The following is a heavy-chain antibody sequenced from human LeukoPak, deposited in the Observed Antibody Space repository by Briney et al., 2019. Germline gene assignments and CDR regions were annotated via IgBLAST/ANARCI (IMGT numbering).Heavy chain of an antibody. J-gene: IGHJ4*02. D-gene: IGHD5-12*01. V-gene: IGHV3-21*01. Sequence: PGGSLRLSCAASGFTFSSYSMNWVRQAPGKGLEWVSSISSSSSYIYYADSVKGRFTISRDNAKNSLYLQMNSLRAEDTAVYYCARDGPSGYSGYDTPFFDYWGQGTLVTVSS. CDR1: GFTFSSYS. CDR3: ARDGPSGYSGYDTPFFDY. CDR2: ISSSSSYI.